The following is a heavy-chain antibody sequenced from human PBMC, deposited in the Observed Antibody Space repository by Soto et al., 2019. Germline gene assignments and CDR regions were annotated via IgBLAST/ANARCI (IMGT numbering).Heavy chain of an antibody. D-gene: IGHD6-13*01. J-gene: IGHJ4*02. CDR1: GFTFSSYW. V-gene: IGHV3-7*03. Sequence: EVQLVESGGGLVQPGGSLRLSCAASGFTFSSYWMSWVRQAPGKGLEWVANIKQDGSEKYYVDSVKGRFTISRDNAKNSLYLQMNSLRAEGTAVYYCARAAGRQQLVHPLDYWGQGTLVTVSS. CDR2: IKQDGSEK. CDR3: ARAAGRQQLVHPLDY.